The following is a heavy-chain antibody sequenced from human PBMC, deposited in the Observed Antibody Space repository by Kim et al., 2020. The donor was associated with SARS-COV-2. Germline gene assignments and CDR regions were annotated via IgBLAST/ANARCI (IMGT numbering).Heavy chain of an antibody. CDR2: INPSGGST. CDR3: ARRARHEPSWIQLWASYGMDV. CDR1: GYTFTSYY. Sequence: ASVKVSCKASGYTFTSYYMHWVRQAPGQGLEWMGIINPSGGSTSYAQKFQGRVTMTRDTSTSTVYMELSSLRSEDTAVYYCARRARHEPSWIQLWASYGMDVWGQGTTVTVSS. D-gene: IGHD5-18*01. V-gene: IGHV1-46*01. J-gene: IGHJ6*02.